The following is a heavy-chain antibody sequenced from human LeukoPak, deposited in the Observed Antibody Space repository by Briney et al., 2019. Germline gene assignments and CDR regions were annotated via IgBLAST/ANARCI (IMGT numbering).Heavy chain of an antibody. J-gene: IGHJ4*02. V-gene: IGHV4-4*07. D-gene: IGHD5-18*01. CDR1: GGSISSYY. Sequence: SETLSLTCTVSGGSISSYYWSWIRQPAGKGLEWIGRIYTSGSTNYNPSLKSRVTMSVDTSKNQFSLKLSSVTAADTAVYYCATLLRGYSYGTYFDYWGQGTLVTVSS. CDR2: IYTSGST. CDR3: ATLLRGYSYGTYFDY.